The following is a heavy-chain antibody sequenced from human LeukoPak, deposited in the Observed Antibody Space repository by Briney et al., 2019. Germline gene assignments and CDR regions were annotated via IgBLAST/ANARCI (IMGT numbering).Heavy chain of an antibody. Sequence: SETLSFTCTVSGGSISSSSYYWGWIRQPPGKGLEWIGSIYYSGSTYYNPSLKSRVTISVDTSKNQFSLKLSSVTAADTAVYYCARGALVNGFDPWGQGTLVTVSS. CDR3: ARGALVNGFDP. V-gene: IGHV4-39*01. CDR2: IYYSGST. CDR1: GGSISSSSYY. J-gene: IGHJ5*02. D-gene: IGHD5-18*01.